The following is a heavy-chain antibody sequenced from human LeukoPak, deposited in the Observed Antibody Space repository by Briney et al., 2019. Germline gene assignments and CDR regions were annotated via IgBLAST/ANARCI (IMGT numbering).Heavy chain of an antibody. D-gene: IGHD6-6*01. J-gene: IGHJ4*02. CDR2: IYYSGST. CDR3: ARTGRIAARPHYFDC. V-gene: IGHV4-39*01. CDR1: GGSISSSSYY. Sequence: SETLSLTCTVSGGSISSSSYYWGWIRQPPGKGLEWIGSIYYSGSTYYNPSLKSRVTISVDTSKNQFSLKLSSVTAADTAVYYCARTGRIAARPHYFDCWGQGTLVTVSS.